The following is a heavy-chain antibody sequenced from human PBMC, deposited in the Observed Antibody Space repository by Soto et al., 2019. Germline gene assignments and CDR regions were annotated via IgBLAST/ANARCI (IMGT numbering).Heavy chain of an antibody. CDR2: ISAYNGNT. CDR3: ARDRAPTYYYDSSGYLSFDY. J-gene: IGHJ4*02. D-gene: IGHD3-22*01. CDR1: GYTFTSYG. Sequence: GASVKVSCKASGYTFTSYGISWVRQAPGQGLEWMGWISAYNGNTNYAQKLQGRVTMTTDTSTSTAYMELRSLRSDDTAVYYCARDRAPTYYYDSSGYLSFDYWGQGTLVTVSS. V-gene: IGHV1-18*01.